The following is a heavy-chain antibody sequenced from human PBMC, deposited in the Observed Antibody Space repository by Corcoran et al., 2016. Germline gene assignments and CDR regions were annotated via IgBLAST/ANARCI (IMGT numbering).Heavy chain of an antibody. CDR3: AREATNARIAAAGTGGRAFDI. CDR1: GGTFSSYA. Sequence: QVQLVQSGAEVKKPGSSVKVSCKASGGTFSSYAISWVRQAPGQGLEWMGGIIPIFGTANYAPKFQGRVTITAAKSTSTAYMELSSLSSEDTAVDYGAREATNARIAAAGTGGRAFDIWGQGTMVTVSS. D-gene: IGHD6-13*01. CDR2: IIPIFGTA. V-gene: IGHV1-69*06. J-gene: IGHJ3*02.